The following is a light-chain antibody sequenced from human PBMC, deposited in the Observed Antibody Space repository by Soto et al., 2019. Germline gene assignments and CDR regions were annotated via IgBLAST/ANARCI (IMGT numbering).Light chain of an antibody. Sequence: DIQMTQSPSTLSASVGDRVTITCRASQSISSWFAWYQQKPGKAPKVLIYDASSLESGVPSRFSGSGSGTEFTLTISSLQPDDFATYYCQQYNSYPFTFGPGTKVDIK. V-gene: IGKV1-5*01. CDR2: DAS. CDR3: QQYNSYPFT. J-gene: IGKJ3*01. CDR1: QSISSW.